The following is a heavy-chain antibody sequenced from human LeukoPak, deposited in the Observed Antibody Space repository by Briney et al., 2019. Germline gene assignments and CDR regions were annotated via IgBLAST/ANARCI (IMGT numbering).Heavy chain of an antibody. J-gene: IGHJ4*02. D-gene: IGHD4-17*01. V-gene: IGHV1-3*01. CDR2: INAGNGKT. Sequence: ASVKVSCKASGYTFSDYAIQWVRQAPGQGLEWMGWINAGNGKTKYSQKFQGRVTITRDTSASTAYMELSGLRSEDTAVYYCARARWTSTVTTYYLDYWGQGTLVTVSS. CDR1: GYTFSDYA. CDR3: ARARWTSTVTTYYLDY.